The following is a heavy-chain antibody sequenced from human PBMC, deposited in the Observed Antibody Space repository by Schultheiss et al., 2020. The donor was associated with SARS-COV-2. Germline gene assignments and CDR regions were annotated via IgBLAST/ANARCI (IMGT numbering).Heavy chain of an antibody. CDR1: GGSISSYY. Sequence: SQTLSLTCTVSGGSISSYYWCWIRQPAGKGLEWIGRIYTSGSTNYNPSLKSRVTMSVDTSKNQFSLKLSSVTAADTAVYYCARARAAPPLDYYYYMDVWGKGTTVTVSS. CDR2: IYTSGST. CDR3: ARARAAPPLDYYYYMDV. J-gene: IGHJ6*03. D-gene: IGHD2-15*01. V-gene: IGHV4-4*07.